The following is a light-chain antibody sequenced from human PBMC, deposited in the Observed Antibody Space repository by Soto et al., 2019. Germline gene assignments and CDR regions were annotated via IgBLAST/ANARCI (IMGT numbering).Light chain of an antibody. CDR3: QQYEISPPIT. CDR1: QDIGNY. CDR2: DAS. V-gene: IGKV1-33*01. J-gene: IGKJ5*01. Sequence: DIQMTQSPSSLSASVGDRVTITCQASQDIGNYLNWYQQRPGKAPKLLILDASSLDTGVPSRFSGSGSGTDFTLTITRLEPEDFAMYYCQQYEISPPITCGQGTRLEI.